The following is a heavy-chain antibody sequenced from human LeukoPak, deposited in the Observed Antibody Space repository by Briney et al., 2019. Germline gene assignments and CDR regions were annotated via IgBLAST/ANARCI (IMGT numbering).Heavy chain of an antibody. CDR1: GYTFSSFG. CDR2: INGGNGNT. D-gene: IGHD6-13*01. J-gene: IGHJ6*03. CDR3: AKAAAGSQHSYYYYYYLDV. Sequence: ASVKLSCDPYGYTFSSFGIHWLRQAPGQSLEWMGWINGGNGNTKYSQEFQGRITISRDTYATIVYMELSRLRSDDTAVYYCAKAAAGSQHSYYYYYYLDVWGTGTTVTISS. V-gene: IGHV1-3*01.